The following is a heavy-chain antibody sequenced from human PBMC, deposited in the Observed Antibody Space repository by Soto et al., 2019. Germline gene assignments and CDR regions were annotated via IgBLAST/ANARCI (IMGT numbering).Heavy chain of an antibody. CDR3: ARDGLDRNYYYYGMDV. J-gene: IGHJ6*02. CDR1: GFTFSSYG. CDR2: IWYDGSNK. V-gene: IGHV3-33*01. Sequence: VGSLRLSCAASGFTFSSYGMHWVRQAPGKGLEWVAVIWYDGSNKYYADSVKGRFTISRDNSKNTLYLQMNSLRAEDTAVYYCARDGLDRNYYYYGMDVWGQGTTVTVSS.